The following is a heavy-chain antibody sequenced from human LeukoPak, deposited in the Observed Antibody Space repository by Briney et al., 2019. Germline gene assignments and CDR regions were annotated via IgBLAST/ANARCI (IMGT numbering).Heavy chain of an antibody. J-gene: IGHJ5*02. D-gene: IGHD2-21*02. CDR2: INHSGST. V-gene: IGHV4-34*01. Sequence: SETLSLTCAVYGGSFSGYYGSWIRQPPGKGLEWIGEINHSGSTNYNPSLKSRVTISVDTSKNQFSLKLSSVTAADTAVYYCARTLHIVVVTAHDPRRRFDPWGQGTLVTVSS. CDR1: GGSFSGYY. CDR3: ARTLHIVVVTAHDPRRRFDP.